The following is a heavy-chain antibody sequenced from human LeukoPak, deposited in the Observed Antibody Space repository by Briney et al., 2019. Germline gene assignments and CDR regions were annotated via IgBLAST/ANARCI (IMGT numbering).Heavy chain of an antibody. V-gene: IGHV4-59*12. CDR2: IYYSGST. Sequence: PSETLSLTCTVSGGSISSYYWSWIRQPPGKGLEWIGYIYYSGSTNYNPSLKSRVTISVDTSKNQFSLKLSSVTAADTAVYYCARGGGYGAADAFDIWGQGTMVTVSS. CDR1: GGSISSYY. CDR3: ARGGGYGAADAFDI. D-gene: IGHD4-17*01. J-gene: IGHJ3*02.